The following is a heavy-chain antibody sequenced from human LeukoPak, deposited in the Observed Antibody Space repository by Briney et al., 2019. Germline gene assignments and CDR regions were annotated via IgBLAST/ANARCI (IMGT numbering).Heavy chain of an antibody. D-gene: IGHD2-2*01. V-gene: IGHV1-8*01. CDR1: GYTFTSYD. CDR3: ARDLYVPAAITHHYYYYGMDV. J-gene: IGHJ6*02. Sequence: ASVKVSCKASGYTFTSYDFNWVRQATGQRPEWMGWMSPNSGDTGYAQKFQDRVTMTRNTSISTAYMELSSLRSDDTAVYYCARDLYVPAAITHHYYYYGMDVWGQGTTVTVSS. CDR2: MSPNSGDT.